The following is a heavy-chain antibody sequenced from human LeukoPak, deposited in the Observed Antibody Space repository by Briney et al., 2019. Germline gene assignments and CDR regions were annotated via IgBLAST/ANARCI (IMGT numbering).Heavy chain of an antibody. D-gene: IGHD2-2*01. CDR1: GGSFSGYY. V-gene: IGHV4-34*01. Sequence: PSETLSLTCAVYGGSFSGYYWSWIRQPPGKGLEWVGEINHSGSTNYNPSLKRRVTISVDTSKNQFSLKLSSVPAADTAVYYCARRPYCSSTSCPGGFDYWGQGTLVTVSS. CDR2: INHSGST. CDR3: ARRPYCSSTSCPGGFDY. J-gene: IGHJ4*02.